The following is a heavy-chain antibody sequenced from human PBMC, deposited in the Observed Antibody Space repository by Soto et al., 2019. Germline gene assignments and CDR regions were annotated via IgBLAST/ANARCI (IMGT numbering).Heavy chain of an antibody. D-gene: IGHD6-19*01. CDR3: ARHEVDSGWFTNFDY. CDR2: IDPSDSYT. Sequence: HGESLKISCKGSGYSFTNYWISWVRQMPGKGLEWMGRIDPSDSYTNYSPSFQGHVTISADKSISTAYLQWSSLKASGTAMYYCARHEVDSGWFTNFDYWGQGPLVTVSS. J-gene: IGHJ4*02. CDR1: GYSFTNYW. V-gene: IGHV5-10-1*01.